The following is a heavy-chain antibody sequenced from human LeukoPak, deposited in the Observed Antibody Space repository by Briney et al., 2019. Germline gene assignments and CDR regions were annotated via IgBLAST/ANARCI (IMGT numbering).Heavy chain of an antibody. Sequence: LTGRSLRLSCAASGFTFSRHGMHWVRQAPGKGLEWVAVIWYDGSNKYYADAVKGRFTISRDNSKNMLCLQMNSLRAEDTAVYYCARDIVSYYIDYWGQGTLVTVSS. V-gene: IGHV3-33*01. CDR1: GFTFSRHG. D-gene: IGHD2-2*02. CDR2: IWYDGSNK. J-gene: IGHJ4*02. CDR3: ARDIVSYYIDY.